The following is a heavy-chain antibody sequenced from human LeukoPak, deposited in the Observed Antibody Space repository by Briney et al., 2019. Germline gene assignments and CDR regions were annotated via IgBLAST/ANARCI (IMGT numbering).Heavy chain of an antibody. J-gene: IGHJ6*03. CDR1: GFTFSIYG. V-gene: IGHV3-30*02. CDR3: ARDHGDYVECYYYYYMDV. D-gene: IGHD4-17*01. CDR2: IRYDGSNK. Sequence: PGRSLRLSCAASGFTFSIYGMHWVRQAPGKGLEWVAFIRYDGSNKYYADSVKGRFTISRDNSKNTLYLQMNSLRAEDTAVYYCARDHGDYVECYYYYYMDVWGKGTTVTISS.